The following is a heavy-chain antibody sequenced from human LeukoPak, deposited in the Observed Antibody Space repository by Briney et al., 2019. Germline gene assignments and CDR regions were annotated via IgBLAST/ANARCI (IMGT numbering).Heavy chain of an antibody. V-gene: IGHV1-2*02. Sequence: ASVKVSCKAPGYTFTASYMHWVRQAPGQGLEWMGWINPNSGGTKYAQNFQGRVTMTRDTSISTAYMELSRLRSDDTAVYYCARGGGRSSSAFDPWGQGTLVTVSS. D-gene: IGHD6-6*01. CDR1: GYTFTASY. CDR3: ARGGGRSSSAFDP. J-gene: IGHJ5*02. CDR2: INPNSGGT.